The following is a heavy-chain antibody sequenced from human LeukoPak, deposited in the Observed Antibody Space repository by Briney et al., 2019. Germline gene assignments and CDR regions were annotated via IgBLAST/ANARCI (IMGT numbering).Heavy chain of an antibody. V-gene: IGHV3-74*01. CDR3: ASWSAAAGTSY. CDR2: INSDGSST. D-gene: IGHD6-13*01. CDR1: GFTFSSYW. J-gene: IGHJ4*02. Sequence: PGGSLRLSCAASGFTFSSYWMHWVRQAPGKGLVWVSRINSDGSSTSYADSVKGRFTISRDNAKNTLYLQMNSLRAEDTAVYYCASWSAAAGTSYWGQGTLVTVSS.